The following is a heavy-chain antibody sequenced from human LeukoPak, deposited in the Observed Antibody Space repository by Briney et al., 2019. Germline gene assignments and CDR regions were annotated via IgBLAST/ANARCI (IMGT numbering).Heavy chain of an antibody. CDR3: ARQEGVAATPNWFDP. D-gene: IGHD2-15*01. Sequence: PSETLSLTCTVSGGSISSSSYYWGWIRQPPGKGLEWIGTIYYSGTTHYNPSLKSRVTISVDTSKNQFSLKLTSVTAADTAMYYCARQEGVAATPNWFDPWGQGSLVTVSS. CDR2: IYYSGTT. J-gene: IGHJ5*02. CDR1: GGSISSSSYY. V-gene: IGHV4-39*01.